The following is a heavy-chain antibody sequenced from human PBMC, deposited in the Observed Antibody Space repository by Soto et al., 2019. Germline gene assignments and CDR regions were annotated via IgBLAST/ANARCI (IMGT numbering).Heavy chain of an antibody. J-gene: IGHJ6*02. Sequence: ASVKVSCKASGYTFTSYYMHWVRQAPGQGLEWMGIINPSGGSTSYAQKFQGRVTMTRDTSTSTVYMELSSLRSEDTAVYYCARDQNYDSSGDYYYYGMDVWGQGTTVTVSS. CDR3: ARDQNYDSSGDYYYYGMDV. D-gene: IGHD3-22*01. CDR1: GYTFTSYY. CDR2: INPSGGST. V-gene: IGHV1-46*01.